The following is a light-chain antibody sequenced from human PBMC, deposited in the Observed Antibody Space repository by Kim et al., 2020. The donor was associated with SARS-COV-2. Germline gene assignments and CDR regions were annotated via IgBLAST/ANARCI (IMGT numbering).Light chain of an antibody. Sequence: ESITHACTRTSRDVASAQYVPVSQQHPGQSPKLSFYGVSKRPSGVSNRFSGSKSANTASLTISGLQAEDEADYYCSAYTTSATYVLGTGTKVTVL. V-gene: IGLV2-14*04. J-gene: IGLJ1*01. CDR1: SRDVASAQY. CDR3: SAYTTSATYV. CDR2: GVS.